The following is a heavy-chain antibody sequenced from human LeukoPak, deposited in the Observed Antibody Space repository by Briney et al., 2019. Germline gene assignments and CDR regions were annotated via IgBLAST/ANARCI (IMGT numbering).Heavy chain of an antibody. Sequence: GSVKVSCKASGYTFTSYVMHWVRQAPGQRLEWMGWINAGNGNTKYSQKFKGRVTITRDTSASTAYMELSSLRSEDTAVYYCARITPYSSGWSGLGYWGQGTLVTVSS. J-gene: IGHJ4*02. CDR1: GYTFTSYV. D-gene: IGHD6-19*01. V-gene: IGHV1-3*01. CDR2: INAGNGNT. CDR3: ARITPYSSGWSGLGY.